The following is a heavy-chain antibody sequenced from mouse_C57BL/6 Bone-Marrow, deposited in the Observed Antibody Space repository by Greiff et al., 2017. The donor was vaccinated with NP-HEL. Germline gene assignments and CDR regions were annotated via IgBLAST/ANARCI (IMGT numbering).Heavy chain of an antibody. J-gene: IGHJ1*03. D-gene: IGHD1-1*01. V-gene: IGHV5-4*01. CDR2: ISDGGSYT. CDR1: GFTFSSYA. CDR3: AREEVTTVVVPYWYFDV. Sequence: EVKLVESGGGLVKPGGSLKLSCAASGFTFSSYAMSWVRQTPEKRLEWVATISDGGSYTYYPDNVKGRFTISRDNAKNNLYLQMSHLKSEDTAMYYCAREEVTTVVVPYWYFDVWGTGTTVTVSS.